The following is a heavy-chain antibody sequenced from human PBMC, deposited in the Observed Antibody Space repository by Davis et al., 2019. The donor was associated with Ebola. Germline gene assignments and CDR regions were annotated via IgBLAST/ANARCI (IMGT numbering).Heavy chain of an antibody. CDR2: ISWNSGSI. V-gene: IGHV3-9*01. Sequence: PGGSLRLSCAASGFTFDDYAMHWVRQAPGKGLEWVSGISWNSGSIGYADSVKGRFTISRDNAKNSLYLQMNSLRAEDTALYYCAKDRYPNYYYYGMDVWGQGTTVTVSS. CDR3: AKDRYPNYYYYGMDV. J-gene: IGHJ6*02. D-gene: IGHD2-2*02. CDR1: GFTFDDYA.